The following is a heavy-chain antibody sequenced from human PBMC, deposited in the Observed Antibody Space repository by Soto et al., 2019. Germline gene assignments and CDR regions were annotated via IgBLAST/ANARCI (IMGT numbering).Heavy chain of an antibody. CDR2: INHSGST. V-gene: IGHV4-34*01. D-gene: IGHD3-3*01. Sequence: TSETLSLTCAVYGGSFSGYYWSWIRQPPGKGLEWIGEINHSGSTNYNPSLKSRVTISVDTSKNQFSLRAEDTAVYYCARDLVTPITIFGVATPYGMDVWGQGTTVTVSS. J-gene: IGHJ6*02. CDR3: ARDLVTPITIFGVATPYGMDV. CDR1: GGSFSGYY.